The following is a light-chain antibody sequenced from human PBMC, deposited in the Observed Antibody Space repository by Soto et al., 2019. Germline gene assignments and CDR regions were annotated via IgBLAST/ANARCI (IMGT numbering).Light chain of an antibody. CDR1: QSISTY. J-gene: IGKJ4*01. Sequence: DIRMTQSPSSLSASVGDRVTITSRASQSISTYVSWYQHRPGKAPKLLIYSASTLQSGVPPRFSGSGSGTDFTLTISSLQPEDFATYYCQQSFNTLTGGGGTKVEIE. V-gene: IGKV1-39*01. CDR3: QQSFNTLT. CDR2: SAS.